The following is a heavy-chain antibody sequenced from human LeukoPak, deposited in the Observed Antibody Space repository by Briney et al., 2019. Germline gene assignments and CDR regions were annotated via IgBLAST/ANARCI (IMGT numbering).Heavy chain of an antibody. CDR1: GFTFGSYA. CDR3: ARRSWNSVDI. CDR2: ISYDGGSA. Sequence: GGSLRLSCAASGFTFGSYAMHWVRQAPGKGLEYVSAISYDGGSAYYANSVKGRFTISRDNSKNTLYLQMGSLRAEDMAAYYCARRSWNSVDIWGQGTMVTVSS. V-gene: IGHV3-64*01. D-gene: IGHD1-7*01. J-gene: IGHJ3*02.